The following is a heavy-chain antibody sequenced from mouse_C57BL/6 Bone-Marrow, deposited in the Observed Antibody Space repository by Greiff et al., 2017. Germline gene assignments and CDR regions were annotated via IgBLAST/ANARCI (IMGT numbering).Heavy chain of an antibody. CDR2: IDPANGNT. J-gene: IGHJ2*01. Sequence: VQLQQSVAELVRPGASVKLSCTASGFHIKNTYMHWVKQRPEQGLEWIGRIDPANGNTKYAPKFQGKATITADTSSNTAYLQLSSLTSEDTAIYYCASGMITQVYWGQGTTLTVSS. CDR3: ASGMITQVY. CDR1: GFHIKNTY. D-gene: IGHD2-4*01. V-gene: IGHV14-3*01.